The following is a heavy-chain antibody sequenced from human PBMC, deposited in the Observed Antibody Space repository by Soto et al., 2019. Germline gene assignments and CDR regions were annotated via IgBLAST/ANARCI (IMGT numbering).Heavy chain of an antibody. Sequence: QVQLVQSGAEVRKPGASVKVSCKASGYIFTTYGISWVRQAPGQGLEWMAWISTSNGDTHYAQKVQDRVSMTTDRFTSTAYMELRSLRSDDTAIYYCARDSAAHGPVFDYWGQGTLVTVST. CDR3: ARDSAAHGPVFDY. J-gene: IGHJ4*02. CDR1: GYIFTTYG. V-gene: IGHV1-18*04. CDR2: ISTSNGDT. D-gene: IGHD6-13*01.